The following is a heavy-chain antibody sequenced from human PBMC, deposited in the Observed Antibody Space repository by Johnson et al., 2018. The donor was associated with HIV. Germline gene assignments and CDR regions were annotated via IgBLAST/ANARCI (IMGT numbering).Heavy chain of an antibody. D-gene: IGHD3-22*01. V-gene: IGHV3-15*01. CDR1: AFSFSNAW. J-gene: IGHJ3*02. CDR2: IKSKTDGGTT. CDR3: AKDSSRYYDSRGAFDI. Sequence: VRLVESGGGLVKPGGSLRLSCAASAFSFSNAWMSWVRQAPGKGLEWVGRIKSKTDGGTTYYADSVKGRFTISRDNSKNTLYLQMNSLRAEDTAVYYCAKDSSRYYDSRGAFDIWGQGTMVTVSS.